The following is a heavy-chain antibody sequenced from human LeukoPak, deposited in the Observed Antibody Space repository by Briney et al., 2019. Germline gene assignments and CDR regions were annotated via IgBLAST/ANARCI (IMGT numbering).Heavy chain of an antibody. CDR2: IYYSGST. V-gene: IGHV4-59*13. D-gene: IGHD4-23*01. Sequence: PSETLSLTCTVSGGSISSFYWTWNRQPPGKGLEWIGYIYYSGSTNYNPSLKSRVTISVDTSKNQFSLKLSSVTAADTAVYYCARVEGATVVTSDAFDIWGQGTMVTVSS. CDR1: GGSISSFY. J-gene: IGHJ3*02. CDR3: ARVEGATVVTSDAFDI.